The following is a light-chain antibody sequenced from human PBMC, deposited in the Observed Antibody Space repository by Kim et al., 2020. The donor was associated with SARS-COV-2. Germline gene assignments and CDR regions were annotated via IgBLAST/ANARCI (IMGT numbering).Light chain of an antibody. CDR2: QYN. Sequence: PGQTASITCSGYKLGDKYVSWYQQKPGQSPVVVIYQYNQRPSGIPERFSGSNSGNTATLTISGTQAMDEADYYCQAWDSSTHNHVFGAGTKVTVL. CDR1: KLGDKY. J-gene: IGLJ1*01. V-gene: IGLV3-1*01. CDR3: QAWDSSTHNHV.